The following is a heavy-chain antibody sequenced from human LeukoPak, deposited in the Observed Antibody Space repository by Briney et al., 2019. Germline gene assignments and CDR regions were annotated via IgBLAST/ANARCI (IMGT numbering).Heavy chain of an antibody. CDR3: AKATATITMIVVPMDY. CDR2: ISGSGGST. V-gene: IGHV3-23*01. J-gene: IGHJ4*02. D-gene: IGHD3-22*01. CDR1: GFTFSSYA. Sequence: RGSLRLSCAASGFTFSSYAMSWVRQAPGKGLEWVSAISGSGGSTYYADSVKGRFTISRDNSKNTLYLQMNSLRAEDTAVYYCAKATATITMIVVPMDYWGQGTLVTVSS.